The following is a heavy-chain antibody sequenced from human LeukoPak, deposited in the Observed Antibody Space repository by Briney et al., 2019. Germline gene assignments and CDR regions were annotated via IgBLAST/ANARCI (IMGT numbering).Heavy chain of an antibody. Sequence: GGSLRLSCAASGFTVSSSYMSWVRQAPGQGLEWVSLIYSGGSTYYADSVKGRFTISRDNSKNTLYLQMNSLRPEDTAVYYCAKGYNYAYEYWGQGTLVTVSS. CDR2: IYSGGST. D-gene: IGHD5-18*01. J-gene: IGHJ4*02. CDR3: AKGYNYAYEY. CDR1: GFTVSSSY. V-gene: IGHV3-53*01.